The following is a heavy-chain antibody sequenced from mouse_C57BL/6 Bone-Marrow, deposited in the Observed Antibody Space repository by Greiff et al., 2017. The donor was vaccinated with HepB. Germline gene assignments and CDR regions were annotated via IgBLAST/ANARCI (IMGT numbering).Heavy chain of an antibody. J-gene: IGHJ2*01. Sequence: VQVVESGAELVRPGASVTLSCKASGYTFTDYEMHWVKQTPVHGLEWIGAIDPETGGTAYNQKFKGKAILTADKSSSTAYMELRSLTSEDSAVYYCTRVHYYGSSYYFDYWGQGTTLTVSS. CDR3: TRVHYYGSSYYFDY. D-gene: IGHD1-1*01. V-gene: IGHV1-15*01. CDR2: IDPETGGT. CDR1: GYTFTDYE.